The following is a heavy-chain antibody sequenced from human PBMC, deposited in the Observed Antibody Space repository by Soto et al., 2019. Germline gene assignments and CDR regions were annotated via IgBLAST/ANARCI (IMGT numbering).Heavy chain of an antibody. D-gene: IGHD3-3*01. V-gene: IGHV3-33*01. CDR1: VFTCSSFG. CDR2: IWYDGSKK. J-gene: IGHJ6*02. Sequence: PGGSLRLSCSASVFTCSSFGMHWVRQAPGKGLEWVSLIWYDGSKKSYGDSVKGRFTISRDNSRNTVYLQMNSLRADDTAVYYCARDASYYSLWSGYYPSRNGMDVWGQGTTVTVSS. CDR3: ARDASYYSLWSGYYPSRNGMDV.